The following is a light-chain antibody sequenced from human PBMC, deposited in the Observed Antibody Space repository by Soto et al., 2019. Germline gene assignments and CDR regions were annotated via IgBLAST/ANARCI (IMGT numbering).Light chain of an antibody. Sequence: SSELTQPPSVSVSPGQTARITCSGDSLPRQYAYWYQQKPGQAPVLVMYKDNERPSEIPERFSGSSSGTTVTLTISGVQAEDEADYYCQSADSSGTHVVFGGGTQLTVL. CDR3: QSADSSGTHVV. J-gene: IGLJ2*01. CDR2: KDN. V-gene: IGLV3-25*03. CDR1: SLPRQY.